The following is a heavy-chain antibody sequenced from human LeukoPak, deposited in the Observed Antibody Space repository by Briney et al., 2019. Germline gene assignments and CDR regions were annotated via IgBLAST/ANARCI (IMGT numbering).Heavy chain of an antibody. J-gene: IGHJ4*02. CDR3: ARVVSAGDIDY. CDR2: ISSSSSYI. D-gene: IGHD2-2*01. V-gene: IGHV3-21*01. Sequence: GGSPRLSCAASGFTFSSYSMNWVRQAPGKGLEWVSSISSSSSYIYYADSVKGRFTISRDNAKNSLYLQMNSLRAEDTAVYYCARVVSAGDIDYWGQGTLVTVSS. CDR1: GFTFSSYS.